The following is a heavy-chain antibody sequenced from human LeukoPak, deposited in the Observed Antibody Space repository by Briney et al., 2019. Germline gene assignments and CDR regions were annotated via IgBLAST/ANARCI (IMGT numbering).Heavy chain of an antibody. D-gene: IGHD6-13*01. V-gene: IGHV3-21*01. Sequence: GGSLRLSCAASGFTFSSYSMNWVRQAPGKGLEWVSPISSSSSYIYYADSVKGRFTISRDNAKNSLYLQMNSLRAEDTAVYYCARTSYLGIAAAGTVGYWGQGTLVTVSS. CDR2: ISSSSSYI. CDR1: GFTFSSYS. J-gene: IGHJ4*02. CDR3: ARTSYLGIAAAGTVGY.